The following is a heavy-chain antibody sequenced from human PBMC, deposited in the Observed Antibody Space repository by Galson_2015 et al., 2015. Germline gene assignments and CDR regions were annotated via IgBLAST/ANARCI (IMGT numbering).Heavy chain of an antibody. CDR3: ARSHGPGSFDY. V-gene: IGHV1-46*01. D-gene: IGHD3-10*01. CDR2: NPNGGFT. Sequence: NPNGGFTTYAQKFQGRVTMTRDRSTSTVYMELTNLRSDDTAVYYCARSHGPGSFDYWGQGALVTVSS. J-gene: IGHJ4*02.